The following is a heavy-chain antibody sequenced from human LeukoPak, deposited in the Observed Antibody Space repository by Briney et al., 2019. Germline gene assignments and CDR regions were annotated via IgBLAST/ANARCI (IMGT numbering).Heavy chain of an antibody. V-gene: IGHV3-15*01. Sequence: GGSLRLSCAASGFTFSNAWMSRVRQAPGKGLEWVGRIKSKTDGGTTDYAAPVKGRFTISRDDSKNTLYLQMNSLKTEDTAVYYCTTGVEGYSYGYSDYWGQGTLVTVSS. D-gene: IGHD5-18*01. CDR1: GFTFSNAW. J-gene: IGHJ4*02. CDR3: TTGVEGYSYGYSDY. CDR2: IKSKTDGGTT.